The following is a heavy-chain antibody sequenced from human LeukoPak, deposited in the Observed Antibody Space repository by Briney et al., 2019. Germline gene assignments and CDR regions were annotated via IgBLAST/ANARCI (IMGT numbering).Heavy chain of an antibody. Sequence: GGSLRLSCAASGFNVNSYYMSWVRQAPGRGLEWVSALSSGDNTHYADSVNGRFTISRDNSKNTLFLLMNGLRAEDTAVYYCAKVSSDFWGSYTFDHWGQGTPVTVSS. J-gene: IGHJ4*02. D-gene: IGHD3-3*01. CDR3: AKVSSDFWGSYTFDH. V-gene: IGHV3-53*01. CDR1: GFNVNSYY. CDR2: LSSGDNT.